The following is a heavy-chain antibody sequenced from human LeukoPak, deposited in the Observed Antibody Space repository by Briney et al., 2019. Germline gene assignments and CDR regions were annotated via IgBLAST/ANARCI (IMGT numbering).Heavy chain of an antibody. CDR1: GGSVSSGSYS. CDR2: ISYSGST. Sequence: SETLSLTCTVSGGSVSSGSYSWSWIRQSQGRGLEWIGYISYSGSTKYNPSLKSRVTISLDTSKHQFSLKLSSVTAADTAVYYCARNRLQLWLEQFDSWGQGTLVTVPS. V-gene: IGHV4-61*01. J-gene: IGHJ4*02. D-gene: IGHD5-18*01. CDR3: ARNRLQLWLEQFDS.